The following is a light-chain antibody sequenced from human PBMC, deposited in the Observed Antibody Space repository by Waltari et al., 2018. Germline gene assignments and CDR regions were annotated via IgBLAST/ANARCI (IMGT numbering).Light chain of an antibody. J-gene: IGKJ1*01. CDR3: QQYNTWPT. V-gene: IGKV3-15*01. Sequence: EIVMTQSPATLSVSPGERATLPCRASPSVSSNLAWYQQQPGQAPRPLIYGASTRATGTPDRFRGSGSGTEVTLTISSLQSEDFAVYYCQQYNTWPTFGQGTKVEI. CDR1: PSVSSN. CDR2: GAS.